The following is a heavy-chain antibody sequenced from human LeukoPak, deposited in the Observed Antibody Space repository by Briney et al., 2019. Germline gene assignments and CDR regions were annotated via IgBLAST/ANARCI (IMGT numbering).Heavy chain of an antibody. D-gene: IGHD6-19*01. CDR2: IISSKNYI. J-gene: IGHJ4*02. CDR3: ARDLGSGWYGY. V-gene: IGHV3-21*01. Sequence: GGSLRLSCGASRFTVRSNYMRWVRQAPGKGVEWGSCIISSKNYIYYAGSVNVRFTISRDNAKNSLYLQMNSLTAEDTAVYYCARDLGSGWYGYWGQGTLVTVSS. CDR1: RFTVRSNY.